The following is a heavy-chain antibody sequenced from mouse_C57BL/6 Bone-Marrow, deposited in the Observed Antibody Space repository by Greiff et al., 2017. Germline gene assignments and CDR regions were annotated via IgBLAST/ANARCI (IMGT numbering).Heavy chain of an antibody. D-gene: IGHD1-1*02. CDR3: ARSSYYGTPFAY. CDR1: GYTFTSYG. CDR2: IYPRSGNT. J-gene: IGHJ3*01. V-gene: IGHV1-81*01. Sequence: VQLQQSGAELARPGASVKLSCKASGYTFTSYGISWVKQRTGQGLEWIGEIYPRSGNTYYNEKFKGKATLTADKSSSTAYMQFSSLTSEDSAIYYCARSSYYGTPFAYWGQGTLVTVSA.